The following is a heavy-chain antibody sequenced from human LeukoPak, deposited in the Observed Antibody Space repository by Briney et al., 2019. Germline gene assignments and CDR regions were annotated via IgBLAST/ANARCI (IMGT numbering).Heavy chain of an antibody. CDR2: IGWDGGYT. D-gene: IGHD3-22*01. CDR3: AKGGVYDSSVYFDY. CDR1: GFTFDDYA. Sequence: PGGSLRLSCAASGFTFDDYAMHWARQAPGKGLEWVSLIGWDGGYTYYADSVKGRFTISRDNSKNSLYLQMNSLRAEDTALYYCAKGGVYDSSVYFDYWGRGTLVTVSS. J-gene: IGHJ4*02. V-gene: IGHV3-43D*03.